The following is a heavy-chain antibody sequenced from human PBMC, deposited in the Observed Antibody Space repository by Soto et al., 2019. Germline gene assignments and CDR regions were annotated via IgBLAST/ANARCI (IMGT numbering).Heavy chain of an antibody. CDR1: GFTFSSYA. V-gene: IGHV3-30-3*01. J-gene: IGHJ4*02. Sequence: QVQLVESGGGVVQPGRSLRLSCAASGFTFSSYAMHWVRQAPGKGLEWVAVISYDGSNKYYADSVKGRFTISRDNSKNTLYLQMNSLRAEDTAVYYCARDGWSSFDYWGQGTLVTVSS. CDR2: ISYDGSNK. CDR3: ARDGWSSFDY. D-gene: IGHD2-15*01.